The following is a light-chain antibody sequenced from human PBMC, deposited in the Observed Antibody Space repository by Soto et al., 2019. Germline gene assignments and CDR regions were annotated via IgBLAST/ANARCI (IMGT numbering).Light chain of an antibody. V-gene: IGKV1D-13*01. J-gene: IGKJ4*01. Sequence: AIQLTQSPSSLSASVGDRVTITCRASQGISSAVAWYQQRPGKAPKLLMYDASSLESGVPSRFSGSGSGTDFPLTISSLQPEDFATYYCQQFNNYPTFGGGTKVEIK. CDR1: QGISSA. CDR3: QQFNNYPT. CDR2: DAS.